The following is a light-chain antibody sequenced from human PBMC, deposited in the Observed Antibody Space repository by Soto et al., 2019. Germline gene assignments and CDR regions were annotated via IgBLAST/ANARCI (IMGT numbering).Light chain of an antibody. CDR3: QQLDSSLLT. Sequence: DIHLTQSPSFLSASVGDRVTITCRASQVISRYVAWYQQKPGRAPKLLIYAASSLQSGVPFRFSGSASGTEFTLTISSLQPEDFATYYCQQLDSSLLTFGGGTKVEI. J-gene: IGKJ4*01. CDR1: QVISRY. CDR2: AAS. V-gene: IGKV1-9*01.